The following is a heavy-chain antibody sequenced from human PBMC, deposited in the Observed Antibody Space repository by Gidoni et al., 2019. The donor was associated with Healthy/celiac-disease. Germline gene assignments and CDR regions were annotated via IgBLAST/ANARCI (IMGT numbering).Heavy chain of an antibody. CDR3: ARDRLWGAFDI. Sequence: EVQLVESGGGLVQPGGSLRLSCAASGLTVSSNYMSWVRQAPGKGLEWVSVIYSGGSTYYADSVKGRFTISRDNSKNTLYLQINSLRAEDTAVYYFARDRLWGAFDIWGQGTMVTVSS. CDR2: IYSGGST. V-gene: IGHV3-66*01. J-gene: IGHJ3*02. CDR1: GLTVSSNY. D-gene: IGHD3-10*01.